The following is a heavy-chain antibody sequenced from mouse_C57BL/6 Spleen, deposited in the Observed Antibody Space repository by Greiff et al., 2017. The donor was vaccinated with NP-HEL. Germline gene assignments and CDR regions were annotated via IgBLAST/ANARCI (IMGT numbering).Heavy chain of an antibody. Sequence: VQLQQSGPELVKPGASVKISCKASGYAFSSSWMNWVKQRPGKGLEWIGRIYPGDGDTNYNGKFKGKATLTADKSSSTAYMQLSSLTSEDSAVYFCARGEGDETWFAYWGQGTLVTVSA. CDR2: IYPGDGDT. CDR3: ARGEGDETWFAY. J-gene: IGHJ3*01. V-gene: IGHV1-82*01. D-gene: IGHD3-3*01. CDR1: GYAFSSSW.